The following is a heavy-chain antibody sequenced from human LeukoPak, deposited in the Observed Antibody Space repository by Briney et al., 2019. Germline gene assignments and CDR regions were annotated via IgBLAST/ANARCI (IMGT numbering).Heavy chain of an antibody. D-gene: IGHD3-3*01. V-gene: IGHV3-30*02. J-gene: IGHJ6*03. CDR3: AKNRRIFGRTLQRHYMDV. CDR1: VFTFSSYG. CDR2: IRYDGSNK. Sequence: PGGSLRLSCAASVFTFSSYGMHWVRHAPGKGLEWVAFIRYDGSNKYYADSVKVRFTISRDNSKKTLYLQMNSLRAEDTAVYYCAKNRRIFGRTLQRHYMDVWGKGTTVAVSS.